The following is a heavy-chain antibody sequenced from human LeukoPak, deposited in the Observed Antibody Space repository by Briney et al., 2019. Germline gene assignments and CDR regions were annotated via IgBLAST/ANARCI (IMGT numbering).Heavy chain of an antibody. D-gene: IGHD3-10*01. V-gene: IGHV4-59*01. CDR1: GGSISSYY. J-gene: IGHJ4*02. CDR2: IYYSGST. Sequence: SETLSLTCTVSGGSISSYYWSWIRQPPGKGLEWIGYIYYSGSTNYNPSLKSRVTISVDTSKNQFSLKLSSVTAADTAVYYCARSNYYGSGRHLGDWGQGTLVTVSS. CDR3: ARSNYYGSGRHLGD.